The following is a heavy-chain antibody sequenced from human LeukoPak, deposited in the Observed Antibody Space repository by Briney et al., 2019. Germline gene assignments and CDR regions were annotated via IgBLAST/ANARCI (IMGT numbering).Heavy chain of an antibody. V-gene: IGHV3-7*01. J-gene: IGHJ4*02. CDR1: GFTFRNNW. CDR2: IKEDGSAQ. Sequence: GGSLRLSCAASGFTFRNNWMTWVRPAPGKGLEWVAHIKEDGSAQNYIDSVKGRFTISRDNAKNSLFLQMNSVRAEDTAIYYCARDLGWFHFDSWGQGTLVTVSS. D-gene: IGHD2-15*01. CDR3: ARDLGWFHFDS.